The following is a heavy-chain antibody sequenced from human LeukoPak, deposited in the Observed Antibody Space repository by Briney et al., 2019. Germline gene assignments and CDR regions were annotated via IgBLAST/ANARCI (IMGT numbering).Heavy chain of an antibody. J-gene: IGHJ4*02. D-gene: IGHD1-1*01. CDR3: ATIHTTGTFDY. CDR1: GYTFTDYY. CDR2: INPNSGGT. V-gene: IGHV1-2*02. Sequence: HWASVKVSCKASGYTFTDYYMHWVRQAPGQGLEWMGWINPNSGGTIYAQKFQGRVTMTRDTSISTAYMDLRRLTSDDTAVYYCATIHTTGTFDYWGQGTLVTVSS.